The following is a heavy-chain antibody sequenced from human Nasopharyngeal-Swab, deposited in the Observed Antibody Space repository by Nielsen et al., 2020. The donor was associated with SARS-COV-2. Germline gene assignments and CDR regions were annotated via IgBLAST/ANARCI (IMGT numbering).Heavy chain of an antibody. CDR2: INHSGST. CDR1: GGSFSGYY. J-gene: IGHJ4*02. V-gene: IGHV4-34*01. Sequence: GSLRLSCAVYGGSFSGYYWSWIRQPPGKGLEWIGEINHSGSTNYNPSLKSRVTISVDTSKSQFSLKLSSVTAADTAVYYCATSEAEGGYWGQGTLVTVSS. D-gene: IGHD6-13*01. CDR3: ATSEAEGGY.